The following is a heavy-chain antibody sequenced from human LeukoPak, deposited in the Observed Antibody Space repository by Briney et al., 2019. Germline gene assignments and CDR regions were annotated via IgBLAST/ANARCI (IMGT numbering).Heavy chain of an antibody. CDR3: TTDTYGDYGSNWFDP. J-gene: IGHJ5*02. D-gene: IGHD4-17*01. CDR2: IKSKADGGTT. V-gene: IGHV3-15*01. Sequence: GGSLRLSCAASGFTFSNAWMSWVRQAPGKGLEWVGRIKSKADGGTTDYAAPVKGRFTISRDDSKNTLYLQMNSLKTEDTAVYYCTTDTYGDYGSNWFDPWGQGTLVTVSS. CDR1: GFTFSNAW.